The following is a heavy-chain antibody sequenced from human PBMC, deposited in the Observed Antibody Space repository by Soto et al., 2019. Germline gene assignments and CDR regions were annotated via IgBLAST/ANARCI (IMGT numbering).Heavy chain of an antibody. Sequence: EVQLVESGGGLVQPGGSLRLSCAASGFTVSSKYMTWVLQAPGKGLEWVSLIQSGGTTYYADSVKGRFTISRNTSENTLHLQMDCLRFEDTAVYYCARGDVICDGGNCYGIPLDVWGKGNTVTVSS. J-gene: IGHJ6*04. D-gene: IGHD2-15*01. V-gene: IGHV3-66*01. CDR3: ARGDVICDGGNCYGIPLDV. CDR2: IQSGGTT. CDR1: GFTVSSKY.